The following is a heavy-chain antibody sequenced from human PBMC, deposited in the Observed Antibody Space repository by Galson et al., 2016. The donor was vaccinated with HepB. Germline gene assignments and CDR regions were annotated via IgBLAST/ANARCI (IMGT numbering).Heavy chain of an antibody. D-gene: IGHD1/OR15-1a*01. V-gene: IGHV4-39*01. CDR3: ARRLISTGTIDP. CDR1: GGSIRSASYY. CDR2: AYYSGIT. J-gene: IGHJ5*02. Sequence: ETLSLTCNVSGGSIRSASYYWDWIRQPPGKGPEWVGAAYYSGITYYNPSLKSRVTIFVDTSNNQFSLRLNAVTAADTSIYYCARRLISTGTIDPWGQGTLVTVSS.